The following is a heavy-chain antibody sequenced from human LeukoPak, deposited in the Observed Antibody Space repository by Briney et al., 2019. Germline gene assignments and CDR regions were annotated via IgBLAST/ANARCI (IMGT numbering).Heavy chain of an antibody. CDR3: ARGLWFGELGYDY. Sequence: GGSLRLSCAASGFTFSSYSMNWVRQAPGKGLEWVSSISTSSSYIYYADSVKGRFTISRDNAKNSLYLQMNSLRAEDTAVYYCARGLWFGELGYDYWGQGTLVTVSS. D-gene: IGHD3-10*01. J-gene: IGHJ4*02. V-gene: IGHV3-21*01. CDR2: ISTSSSYI. CDR1: GFTFSSYS.